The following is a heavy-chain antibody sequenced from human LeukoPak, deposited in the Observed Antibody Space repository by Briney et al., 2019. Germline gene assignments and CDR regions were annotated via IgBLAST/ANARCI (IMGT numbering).Heavy chain of an antibody. CDR3: ARLTNSGYYWLFDY. V-gene: IGHV3-7*04. CDR1: GFTFSTSW. D-gene: IGHD3-22*01. Sequence: PGRSLRLSCAASGFTFSTSWMSWVRQAPGRGLEWLANINQGGSEKYYVDSVRGRFTISRDNAENSLFLQMNSLRAEDTAVYYCARLTNSGYYWLFDYWGQGTLVTVSS. CDR2: INQGGSEK. J-gene: IGHJ4*02.